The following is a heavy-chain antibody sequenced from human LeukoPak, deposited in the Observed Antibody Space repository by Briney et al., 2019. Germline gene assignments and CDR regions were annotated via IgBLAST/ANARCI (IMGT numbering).Heavy chain of an antibody. Sequence: SETLSLTCTVPGGSISSYYWSWIRQPAGKGLEWIGRIYSSGSTNYNPSLKSRVTMSVDTSKNQFSLKLSSVTAADTAVYYCARVSSTGRYDYWGQGTLVTVSS. V-gene: IGHV4-4*07. CDR2: IYSSGST. CDR3: ARVSSTGRYDY. D-gene: IGHD6-19*01. J-gene: IGHJ4*02. CDR1: GGSISSYY.